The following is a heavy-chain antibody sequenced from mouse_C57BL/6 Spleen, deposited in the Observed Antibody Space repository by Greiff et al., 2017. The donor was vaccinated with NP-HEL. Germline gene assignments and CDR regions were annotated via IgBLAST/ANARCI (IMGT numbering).Heavy chain of an antibody. CDR2: ISYDGSN. D-gene: IGHD3-3*01. CDR1: GYSITSGYY. J-gene: IGHJ2*01. CDR3: ASGGDHDYCDY. Sequence: ESGPGLVKPSQSLSLTCSVTGYSITSGYYWNWIRQFPGNKLEWMGYISYDGSNNYNPSLKNRISITRDTSKNQFFLKLNAVTTEDTATYYCASGGDHDYCDYWGQGTTLTVSS. V-gene: IGHV3-6*01.